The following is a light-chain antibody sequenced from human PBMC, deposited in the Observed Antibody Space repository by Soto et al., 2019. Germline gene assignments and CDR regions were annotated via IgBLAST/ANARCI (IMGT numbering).Light chain of an antibody. V-gene: IGKV1-5*03. CDR3: QQYTSYRT. CDR2: KAS. CDR1: QTISTW. Sequence: DIQMTQSPSTLSASVGDRVTITCRASQTISTWLAGYQPKPGKAPKLLICKASTVETGVPSRFSGSGSGTEFTHTISSMEPDDLANSYCQQYTSYRTVGQGTKVE. J-gene: IGKJ1*01.